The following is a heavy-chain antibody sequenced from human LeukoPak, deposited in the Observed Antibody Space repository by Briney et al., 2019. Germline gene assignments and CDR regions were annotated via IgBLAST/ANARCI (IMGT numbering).Heavy chain of an antibody. J-gene: IGHJ4*02. CDR2: IYYSGST. Sequence: PSETLSLTCTVSGGSISSYYWSWIRQPPGKGLEWIGYIYYSGSTNYNPSLKSRVTISVDTSKNQFSLKLSSVTAADTAVYYCARVRRSWIVSGWYEYYFDYWGQGTLVTVSS. CDR1: GGSISSYY. V-gene: IGHV4-59*08. CDR3: ARVRRSWIVSGWYEYYFDY. D-gene: IGHD6-19*01.